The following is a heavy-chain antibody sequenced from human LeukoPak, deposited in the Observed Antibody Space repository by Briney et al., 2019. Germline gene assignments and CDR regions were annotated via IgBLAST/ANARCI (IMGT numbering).Heavy chain of an antibody. Sequence: GGSLRLSCAASGFTFSSYAMSWVRQVPGKGLEWMGGFDPEEGETIYAQKFQGRVIMTGDTSTDTAYMELSSLRSEDTAVYYCATDGSGDHKYDYGMDVWGQGTTVTVSS. CDR3: ATDGSGDHKYDYGMDV. V-gene: IGHV1-24*01. J-gene: IGHJ6*02. CDR2: FDPEEGET. CDR1: GFTFSSYA. D-gene: IGHD4-17*01.